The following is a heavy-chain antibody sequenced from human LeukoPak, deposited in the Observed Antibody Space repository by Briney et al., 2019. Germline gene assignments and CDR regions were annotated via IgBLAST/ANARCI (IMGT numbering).Heavy chain of an antibody. CDR3: ATDFYDST. D-gene: IGHD3-22*01. Sequence: GGSLSLSCAASGFSFSNYWMDWIRQAPGKGLEWVGRIRSNSDGGTIDYAAPVKGRFTLSRDDSKTTLYLQMNSLQTEDTAVYYCATDFYDSTWGQGTLVTVSS. J-gene: IGHJ5*02. V-gene: IGHV3-15*07. CDR2: IRSNSDGGTI. CDR1: GFSFSNYW.